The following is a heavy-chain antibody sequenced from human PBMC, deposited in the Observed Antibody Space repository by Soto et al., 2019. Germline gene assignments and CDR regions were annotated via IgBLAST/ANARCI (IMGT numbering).Heavy chain of an antibody. V-gene: IGHV1-69*12. Sequence: QVQLVQSGAEVKKPGSSVKVSCKTSGGTFSTSAISWVRQAPGQGLEWVGGIMPVFPTPDYAQNFQGRVTITADDSTTTAYLELTSLRADDTAVYYCAKTANGWFSAFDIWGQGTMVTVSS. CDR1: GGTFSTSA. J-gene: IGHJ3*02. CDR2: IMPVFPTP. D-gene: IGHD6-19*01. CDR3: AKTANGWFSAFDI.